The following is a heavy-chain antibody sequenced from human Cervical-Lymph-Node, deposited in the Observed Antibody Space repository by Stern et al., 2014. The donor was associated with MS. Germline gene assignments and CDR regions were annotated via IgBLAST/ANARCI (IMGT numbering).Heavy chain of an antibody. V-gene: IGHV3-11*06. D-gene: IGHD6-19*01. Sequence: VHLVESGGGLFKPGGSLRLSCAASGFSFSDYYMSWIRQAPGKGLEWVTYISGRTSYTKYADSVKGRFTISRDNTKNSLYLQMNSLSAEDTAVYYCARGYSSGWYAGSDYWGQGSLVTVSS. CDR1: GFSFSDYY. CDR2: ISGRTSYT. J-gene: IGHJ4*02. CDR3: ARGYSSGWYAGSDY.